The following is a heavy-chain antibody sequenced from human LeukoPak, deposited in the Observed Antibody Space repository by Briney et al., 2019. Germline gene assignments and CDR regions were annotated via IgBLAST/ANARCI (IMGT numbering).Heavy chain of an antibody. CDR2: ISYDGSNK. J-gene: IGHJ4*02. D-gene: IGHD6-19*01. V-gene: IGHV3-30*03. CDR1: GFTFSNYG. CDR3: AAGSSGWSY. Sequence: GGSLRLSCAASGFTFSNYGMHWVRQAPGKGLEWVALISYDGSNKYYADSVKGRFTISRDNSKNTLYLQMISLRAEDTAVYYCAAGSSGWSYWGQGTLVTVSS.